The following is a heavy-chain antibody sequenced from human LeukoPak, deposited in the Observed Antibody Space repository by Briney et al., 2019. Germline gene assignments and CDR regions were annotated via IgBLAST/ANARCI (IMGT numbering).Heavy chain of an antibody. CDR2: INTDGSST. Sequence: GGSLRLSCAASGFTFSSYWMHWVRQAPGKGLVWVSRINTDGSSTSYADSVKGRFTISRGNAKNTLYLQMNSLRAEDTAVYYCARDRIEMHSIQLWSKGDAFDIWGRGTMVTVSS. J-gene: IGHJ3*02. CDR1: GFTFSSYW. D-gene: IGHD5-18*01. V-gene: IGHV3-74*01. CDR3: ARDRIEMHSIQLWSKGDAFDI.